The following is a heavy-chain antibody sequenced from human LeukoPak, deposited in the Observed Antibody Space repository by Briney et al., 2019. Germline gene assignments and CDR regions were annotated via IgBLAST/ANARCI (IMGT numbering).Heavy chain of an antibody. J-gene: IGHJ6*03. CDR2: IRYDGSNK. D-gene: IGHD2-2*01. CDR3: AKCPSCYPRYYYYMDV. Sequence: GGSLRLSCAASGFTFSSYGMHWVRQAPGKGLEWVAFIRYDGSNKYYADSVKGRFTISRDNSKNTLYLQMNSLRAEDTAVYYCAKCPSCYPRYYYYMDVWGKGTTVTVSS. V-gene: IGHV3-30*02. CDR1: GFTFSSYG.